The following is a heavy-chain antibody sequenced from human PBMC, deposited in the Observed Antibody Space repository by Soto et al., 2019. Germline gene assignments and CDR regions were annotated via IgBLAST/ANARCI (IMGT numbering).Heavy chain of an antibody. D-gene: IGHD1-26*01. J-gene: IGHJ4*02. V-gene: IGHV3-23*01. CDR1: GFTFSSYA. CDR3: ARRGRGRYYAC. Sequence: PGGSLRLSCAASGFTFSSYAMRWVRQAPEKGLEWVSAISGSGDSTYYADSVKGRFTISRDNSKNTLYLQMNSLRAEDTAIYYCARRGRGRYYACWGQRTLVTVSS. CDR2: ISGSGDST.